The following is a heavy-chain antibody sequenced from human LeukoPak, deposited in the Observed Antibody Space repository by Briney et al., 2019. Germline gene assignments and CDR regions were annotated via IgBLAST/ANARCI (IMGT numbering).Heavy chain of an antibody. CDR2: ISYDGSNK. J-gene: IGHJ4*02. CDR3: AKSSRQLWLQEFDY. Sequence: GGSLRLSCAASGFTFSSYGMHWVRQAPGKGLEWVAVISYDGSNKYYADSVKGRFTISRDNSKNTLYLQMNSLRAEDTAVYYCAKSSRQLWLQEFDYWGQGTLVTVSS. CDR1: GFTFSSYG. D-gene: IGHD5-18*01. V-gene: IGHV3-30*18.